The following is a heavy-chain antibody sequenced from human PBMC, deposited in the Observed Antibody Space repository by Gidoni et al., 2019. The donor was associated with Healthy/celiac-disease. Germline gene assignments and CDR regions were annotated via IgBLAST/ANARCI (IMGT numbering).Heavy chain of an antibody. CDR3: ATDPGTTGTTGYFEL. D-gene: IGHD1-1*01. J-gene: IGHJ2*01. CDR2: FGPEDGET. V-gene: IGHV1-24*01. CDR1: GYTLTELS. Sequence: QVQLVQSGAEVKKPGASVKVSCKVSGYTLTELSMHWVHQAPGKGLEWMGGFGPEDGETSYAQKFQGRVTSTEDTSTDTAYMELSSLRSEDTAVDYCATDPGTTGTTGYFELWGRGTLVTVSS.